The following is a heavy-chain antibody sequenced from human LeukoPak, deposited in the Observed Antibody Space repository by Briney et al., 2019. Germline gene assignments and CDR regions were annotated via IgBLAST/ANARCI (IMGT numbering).Heavy chain of an antibody. Sequence: GGSLRLSCAASGFTFSSYAMHWVRQAPGKGLEWVAVISYDGSNKYYADSVKGRFTISRDNSKNTLYLQMNSLRAEDTAVYYCAREDIVVVPAAQTGFFDYWGQGTLVTVSS. J-gene: IGHJ4*02. D-gene: IGHD2-2*01. CDR1: GFTFSSYA. CDR3: AREDIVVVPAAQTGFFDY. V-gene: IGHV3-30-3*01. CDR2: ISYDGSNK.